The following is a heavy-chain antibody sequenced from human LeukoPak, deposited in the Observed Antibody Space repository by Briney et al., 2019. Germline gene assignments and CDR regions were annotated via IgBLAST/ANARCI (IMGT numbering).Heavy chain of an antibody. V-gene: IGHV4-59*01. J-gene: IGHJ4*02. D-gene: IGHD1-26*01. Sequence: SETLSLTCTVSGGSISSYYWSWIRQPPGKGLEWIGYIYYSGSTNYNPSLKSRVTISVDTSKNQFSLKLSSVTAADTAVYYCARKLSGYVDYWGQGTLVIVSS. CDR2: IYYSGST. CDR3: ARKLSGYVDY. CDR1: GGSISSYY.